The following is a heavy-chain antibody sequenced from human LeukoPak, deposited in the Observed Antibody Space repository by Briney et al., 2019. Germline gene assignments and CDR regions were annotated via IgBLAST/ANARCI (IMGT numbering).Heavy chain of an antibody. D-gene: IGHD5-24*01. V-gene: IGHV1-18*01. J-gene: IGHJ4*02. CDR1: GYTFTSYG. CDR2: ISAYNGNT. Sequence: ASVKVSCKASGYTFTSYGISWVRQAPGQGLEWMGWISAYNGNTNYAQKLQGRVTMTEDTSTDTAYMELSSLRSEDTAVYYCATPGRMATITSWFFDYWGQGTLVTVSS. CDR3: ATPGRMATITSWFFDY.